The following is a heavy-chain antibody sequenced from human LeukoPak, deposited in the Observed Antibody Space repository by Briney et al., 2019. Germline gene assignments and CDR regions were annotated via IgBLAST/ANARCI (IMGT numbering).Heavy chain of an antibody. CDR3: AREQRTKQLHWLDP. V-gene: IGHV3-7*01. J-gene: IGHJ5*02. CDR1: GFTFSSYW. D-gene: IGHD6-13*01. CDR2: IKQDGSEK. Sequence: GGSLRLSCAASGFTFSSYWMSWVRQAPGKGLEWVANIKQDGSEKYYVDSVKGRFTISRDNAKNSLYLQMNSLRAEDTAVYYCAREQRTKQLHWLDPWGQGTLVTVSS.